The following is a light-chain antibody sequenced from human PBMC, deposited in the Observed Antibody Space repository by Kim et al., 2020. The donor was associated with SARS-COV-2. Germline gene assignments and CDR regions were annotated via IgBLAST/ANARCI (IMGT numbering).Light chain of an antibody. J-gene: IGKJ4*01. Sequence: AFVGYKVTITCRASQGITKYLGWFQQKPGQAPRSLIYDTSTLDSGVPSKFRGIGSGTDFTLTISNLQPEDLATYSCKQYSDFPPTFGGGTKVDIK. CDR1: QGITKY. CDR2: DTS. V-gene: IGKV1-16*02. CDR3: KQYSDFPPT.